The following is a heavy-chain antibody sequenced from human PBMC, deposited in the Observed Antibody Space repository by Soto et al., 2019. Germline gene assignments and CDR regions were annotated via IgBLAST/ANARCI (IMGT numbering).Heavy chain of an antibody. CDR1: GGSITRRSSY. D-gene: IGHD3-10*01. V-gene: IGHV4-39*01. Sequence: LSLTCIVSGGSITRRSSYWAWIRQPPGKGLEWVGTFYDGNTYHNPSLRSRITIAVDTSKNQFSLKLNSVAAADTAFYYCATTRGLAVGGSFDYWGQGMLVTVS. CDR3: ATTRGLAVGGSFDY. CDR2: FYDGNT. J-gene: IGHJ4*02.